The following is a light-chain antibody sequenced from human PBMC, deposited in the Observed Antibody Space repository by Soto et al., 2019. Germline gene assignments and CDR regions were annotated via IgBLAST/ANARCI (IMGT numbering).Light chain of an antibody. V-gene: IGLV3-1*01. CDR1: KLGDKY. Sequence: SYELTQPPSVSVTPGQTATISCSGDKLGDKYACWYQQKPGLSPVLVIYQDTKRPSGIPERFSASNSGHTATLTISGTQAVDEDDYYCQAWDTSTAAFGGGTKVTVL. CDR2: QDT. J-gene: IGLJ2*01. CDR3: QAWDTSTAA.